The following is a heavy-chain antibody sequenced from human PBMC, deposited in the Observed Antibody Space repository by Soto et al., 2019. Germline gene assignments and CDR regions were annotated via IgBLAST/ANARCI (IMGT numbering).Heavy chain of an antibody. CDR3: ARAPPLTPNYDFWSGPATLDAFDI. Sequence: WASVKVSCKASGGTFSSYAISWVRQAPGQGLEWMGGIIPIFGTANYAQKFQGRVTITADESTSTAYMELSSLRSEDTAVHYCARAPPLTPNYDFWSGPATLDAFDIWGQGTMVTVSS. CDR1: GGTFSSYA. CDR2: IIPIFGTA. V-gene: IGHV1-69*13. D-gene: IGHD3-3*01. J-gene: IGHJ3*02.